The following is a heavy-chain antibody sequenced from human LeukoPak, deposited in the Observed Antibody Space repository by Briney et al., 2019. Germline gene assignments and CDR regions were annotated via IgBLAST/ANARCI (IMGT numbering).Heavy chain of an antibody. J-gene: IGHJ4*02. Sequence: GASVKVSCKASGYTFTSYYMHWVRQAPGQGLEWMGIINPSGGSTSYAQKFQGRVTMTRGMSTSTVYMELSSLRSEDTAVFYCTRDGTVTTGTFDYWGQGTLVTVSS. CDR2: INPSGGST. D-gene: IGHD4-17*01. V-gene: IGHV1-46*01. CDR3: TRDGTVTTGTFDY. CDR1: GYTFTSYY.